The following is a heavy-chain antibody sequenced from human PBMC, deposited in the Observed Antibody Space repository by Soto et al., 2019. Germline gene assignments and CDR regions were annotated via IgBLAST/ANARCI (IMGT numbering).Heavy chain of an antibody. J-gene: IGHJ6*02. D-gene: IGHD1-26*01. CDR2: IRSKANSYAT. Sequence: SLRLSCAASGFTFSGSAMHWVRQASGKGLEWVGRIRSKANSYATAYAASVKGRFTISRDDSKNTAYLQMNSLKTEDTAVYYCTGLIVGATMNYYYGMDVWGQGTTVTVSS. V-gene: IGHV3-73*01. CDR3: TGLIVGATMNYYYGMDV. CDR1: GFTFSGSA.